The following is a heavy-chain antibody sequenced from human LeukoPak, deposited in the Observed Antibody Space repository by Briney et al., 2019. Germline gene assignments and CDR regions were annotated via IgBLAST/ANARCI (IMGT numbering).Heavy chain of an antibody. Sequence: KSSETLSLTCTVSGASFRRYYWSWIRQPPGKGLEWIGSIWHTGNTNYNPALKSRVFISVDTSRNQFSLNLGSVTAADTAIYYCARDYYDSSGYYDYFDYWGQGTLVTVSS. D-gene: IGHD3-22*01. CDR1: GASFRRYY. CDR3: ARDYYDSSGYYDYFDY. V-gene: IGHV4-59*01. J-gene: IGHJ4*02. CDR2: IWHTGNT.